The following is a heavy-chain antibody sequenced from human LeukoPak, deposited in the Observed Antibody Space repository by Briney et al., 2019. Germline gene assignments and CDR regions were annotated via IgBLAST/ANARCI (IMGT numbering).Heavy chain of an antibody. J-gene: IGHJ5*02. CDR3: ATDHSMANTAWWFDP. CDR1: GYTFTSYG. D-gene: IGHD5-24*01. CDR2: ISVYNGNT. V-gene: IGHV1-18*01. Sequence: ASVKVSCKASGYTFTSYGITWVRQAPGQGLEWMGWISVYNGNTNYAQKLQGRVTMTTDTSTSTVYMELSSLRSEDTAFYYCATDHSMANTAWWFDPWGQGTLVTVSS.